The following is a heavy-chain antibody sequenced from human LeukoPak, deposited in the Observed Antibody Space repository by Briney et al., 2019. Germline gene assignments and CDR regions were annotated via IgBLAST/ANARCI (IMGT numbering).Heavy chain of an antibody. CDR3: AKDRSGWYEYYFDY. V-gene: IGHV3-23*01. CDR2: ISGSGGST. D-gene: IGHD6-19*01. CDR1: GFTFSSYA. Sequence: GGSLRLSCAASGFTFSSYAMSWVRQAPGQGLEWVSAISGSGGSTYYADSVKGRFTISRDNSKNTLYLQMISLRAEDTAVYYCAKDRSGWYEYYFDYWGQGTLVTVSS. J-gene: IGHJ4*02.